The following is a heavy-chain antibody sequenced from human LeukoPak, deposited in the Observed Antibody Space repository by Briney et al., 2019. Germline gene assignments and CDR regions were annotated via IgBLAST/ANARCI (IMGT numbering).Heavy chain of an antibody. CDR2: IYIDGGT. Sequence: GGSLRLSCAASGFTVGSSYMTWVRQAPGKGLEWVSVIYIDGGTYYADSVKGRFTISRDTSKNTLYLQMNNVKPEDTAVYYCGKNLYSSVWKNYVGSWGQGTLVTVSS. J-gene: IGHJ4*02. D-gene: IGHD6-19*01. V-gene: IGHV3-53*01. CDR3: GKNLYSSVWKNYVGS. CDR1: GFTVGSSY.